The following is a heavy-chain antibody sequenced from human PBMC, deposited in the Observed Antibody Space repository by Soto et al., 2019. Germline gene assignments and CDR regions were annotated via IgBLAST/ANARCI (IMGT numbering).Heavy chain of an antibody. J-gene: IGHJ4*02. Sequence: QVQLVESGGGVVQPGRSLRLSCAASGFTFSSYAMHWVRQAPGKGLEWVAVISYDGSNKYYADSVKGRFTISRDNSKNTLYLQMNSLRAEDTAVFYCARDSSPLFRWELLFDYWGQGTPVTVSS. CDR3: ARDSSPLFRWELLFDY. CDR2: ISYDGSNK. D-gene: IGHD1-26*01. V-gene: IGHV3-30-3*01. CDR1: GFTFSSYA.